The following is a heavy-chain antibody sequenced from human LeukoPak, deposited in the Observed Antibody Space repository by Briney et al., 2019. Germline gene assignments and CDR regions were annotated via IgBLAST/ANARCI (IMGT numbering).Heavy chain of an antibody. CDR3: ARLSEYSYGSFDY. CDR1: GGSISSYY. J-gene: IGHJ4*02. V-gene: IGHV4-59*08. CDR2: IYYSGST. D-gene: IGHD5-18*01. Sequence: SETPSLTCTVSGGSISSYYWSWLRQPPGKGLEWIGYIYYSGSTNYNPSLKSRVTITVDTSKNQFSLKLSSVTAADTAVYYCARLSEYSYGSFDYWGQGTLVTVSS.